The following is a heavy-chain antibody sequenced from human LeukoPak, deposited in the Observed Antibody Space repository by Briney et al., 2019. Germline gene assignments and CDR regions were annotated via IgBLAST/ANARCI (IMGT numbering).Heavy chain of an antibody. J-gene: IGHJ5*02. V-gene: IGHV4-61*02. CDR1: GGSISSGSYY. CDR2: IYTSGST. D-gene: IGHD3-10*01. Sequence: PSETLSLTCTVSGGSISSGSYYWSWIRQPAGKGLEWIGRIYTSGSTNYNPSLKSRVTISVDTSKNQFSLKLSSVTAADTAVYYCARDKRMEFGEFFYNWFDPWGQGTLVTVSS. CDR3: ARDKRMEFGEFFYNWFDP.